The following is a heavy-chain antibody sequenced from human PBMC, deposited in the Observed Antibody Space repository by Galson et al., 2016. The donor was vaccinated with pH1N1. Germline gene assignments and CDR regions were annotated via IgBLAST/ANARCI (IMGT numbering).Heavy chain of an antibody. J-gene: IGHJ6*02. V-gene: IGHV3-48*03. CDR2: ISSSGSGSNI. Sequence: SLRLSCAASGFTFSSYEMNWVRQAPGKGLEWVSYISSSGSGSNIYYADSVKGRFTISRDNAKNSMYLQMNSLRAEDTAVYYCSRKGLADVWGQGTTVTVSS. CDR1: GFTFSSYE. CDR3: SRKGLADV.